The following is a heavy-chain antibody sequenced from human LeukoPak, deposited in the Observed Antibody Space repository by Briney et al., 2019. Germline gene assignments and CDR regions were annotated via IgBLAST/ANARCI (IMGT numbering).Heavy chain of an antibody. CDR2: ISPNDVNR. CDR3: AGSGSPGDY. CDR1: GFNFSDYY. J-gene: IGHJ4*02. Sequence: GGSLRLSCVGSGFNFSDYYMSWIRQAPGKGLEWISYISPNDVNRYYVDAVKGRFTVSRDDAKNSLFLQMKSLRVEDTAVYYCAGSGSPGDYWGQGTLVTVSS. D-gene: IGHD3-10*01. V-gene: IGHV3-11*01.